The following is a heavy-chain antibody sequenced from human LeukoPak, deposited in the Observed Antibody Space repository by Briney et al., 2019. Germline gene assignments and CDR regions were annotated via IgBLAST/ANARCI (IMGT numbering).Heavy chain of an antibody. Sequence: PGGSLRLSCAASGFTFADYAIHWVRQAPGKGLEWVAGISWNSGVIGYADAVRGRFTISRDNAKNSLYLQMNSLRPEDTALYYCAKDRGDNWPRYWYFDVWGRGTLVTVSS. V-gene: IGHV3-9*01. CDR2: ISWNSGVI. CDR3: AKDRGDNWPRYWYFDV. J-gene: IGHJ2*01. D-gene: IGHD1-20*01. CDR1: GFTFADYA.